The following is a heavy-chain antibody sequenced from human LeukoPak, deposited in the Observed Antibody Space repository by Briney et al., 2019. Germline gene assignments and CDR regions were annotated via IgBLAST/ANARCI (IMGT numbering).Heavy chain of an antibody. CDR2: ILPYSGNT. D-gene: IGHD3-16*01. J-gene: IGHJ6*02. Sequence: SVKVSCKASGYTFSTYGISWVRQAPGQGLEWMGWILPYSGNTNYAQKPKGRVSVTTDTSTTTAYMELRSLTSDDTAVYYCAKDRRGSRNSLDVWGQGTTITVSS. V-gene: IGHV1-18*01. CDR3: AKDRRGSRNSLDV. CDR1: GYTFSTYG.